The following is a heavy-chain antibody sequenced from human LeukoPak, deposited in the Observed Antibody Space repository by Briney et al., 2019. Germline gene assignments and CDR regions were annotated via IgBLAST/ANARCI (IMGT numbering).Heavy chain of an antibody. CDR3: ASGPRTDVNLGYYYYGMDV. CDR2: IIPILGIT. D-gene: IGHD1-14*01. CDR1: GGTFSSYA. Sequence: SVKVSCKASGGTFSSYAISWVRQAPGQGLEWMGRIIPILGITNYAQKFQGRVTITADKSTSTAYMELSSLRSEDTAVYYCASGPRTDVNLGYYYYGMDVWGQGTTVTVSS. V-gene: IGHV1-69*04. J-gene: IGHJ6*02.